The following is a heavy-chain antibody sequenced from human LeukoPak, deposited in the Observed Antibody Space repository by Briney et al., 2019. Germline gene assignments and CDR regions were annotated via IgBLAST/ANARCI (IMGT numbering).Heavy chain of an antibody. D-gene: IGHD2-21*01. CDR3: ARHRVIWGGFDY. J-gene: IGHJ4*02. CDR2: AYYSGNT. Sequence: SETLSLTCTVSGGSISNYYWNWIRQPPGKGLEWIGFAYYSGNTDSYPSLKSRVTISVDTSKNQFSLKLSSVTAADTAVYYCARHRVIWGGFDYWGQGTLVTVSS. CDR1: GGSISNYY. V-gene: IGHV4-59*08.